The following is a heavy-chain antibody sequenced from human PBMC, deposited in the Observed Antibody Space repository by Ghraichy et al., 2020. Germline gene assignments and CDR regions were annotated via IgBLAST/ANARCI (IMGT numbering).Heavy chain of an antibody. CDR1: GNRVSSKTAA. J-gene: IGHJ3*02. Sequence: SQTLSLTCTSPGNRVSSKTAAWNWIRQSPLRGLEWLGRTYYRSKWYFNYASSVIGRLSVNPDTSKNQFSLQLNFVTLDDSAVYYCVRDSGLGLEALDIWGQGTMVTVSS. V-gene: IGHV6-1*01. CDR2: TYYRSKWYF. CDR3: VRDSGLGLEALDI. D-gene: IGHD3/OR15-3a*01.